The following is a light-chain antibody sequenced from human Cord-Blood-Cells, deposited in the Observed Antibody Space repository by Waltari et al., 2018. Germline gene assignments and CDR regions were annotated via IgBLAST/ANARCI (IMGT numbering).Light chain of an antibody. J-gene: IGLJ3*02. Sequence: QSALTQPRSVSGSPGQSVTISCTGTSSDVGGYNYVSWYQQHPGKAPKLMSYDVSKRPSGVPDRFSGSKSGNTASLTISGLQAEDEADYYCCSYADSYTWVFGGGTKLTVL. V-gene: IGLV2-11*01. CDR3: CSYADSYTWV. CDR2: DVS. CDR1: SSDVGGYNY.